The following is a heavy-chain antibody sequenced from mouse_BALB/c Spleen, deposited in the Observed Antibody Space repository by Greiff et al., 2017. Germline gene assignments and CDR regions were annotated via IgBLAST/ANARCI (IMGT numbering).Heavy chain of an antibody. Sequence: EVQLQQSGPELVKPGASVKISCKASGYSFTGYYMHWVKQSHVKSLEWIGRINPYNGATSYNQNFKDKASLTVDKSSSTAYMELHSLTSEDSAVYYCARNYYGSSHFDYWGQGTTLTVSS. D-gene: IGHD1-1*01. CDR2: INPYNGAT. CDR3: ARNYYGSSHFDY. CDR1: GYSFTGYY. J-gene: IGHJ2*01. V-gene: IGHV1-26*01.